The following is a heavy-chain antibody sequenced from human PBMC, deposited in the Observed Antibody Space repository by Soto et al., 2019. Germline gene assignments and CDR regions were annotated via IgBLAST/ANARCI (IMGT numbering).Heavy chain of an antibody. Sequence: GGSLRLSCAASGFTFSNSAMTWVRQALGKGPEWVSSIGRTNNNPYADSVKGRFAISRDNSQNTLYLQMNSLTAEDTAVYFCAKVDAYSYRTDHWGQGTLVTVCS. V-gene: IGHV3-23*01. CDR1: GFTFSNSA. J-gene: IGHJ4*02. CDR2: IGRTNNNP. CDR3: AKVDAYSYRTDH. D-gene: IGHD3-16*02.